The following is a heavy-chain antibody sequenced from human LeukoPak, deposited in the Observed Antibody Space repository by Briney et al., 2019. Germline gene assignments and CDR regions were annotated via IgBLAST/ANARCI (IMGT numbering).Heavy chain of an antibody. CDR2: IYYSGST. J-gene: IGHJ3*02. V-gene: IGHV4-59*01. Sequence: SETLSLTCTVSGGSISSYYWSWIRQPPGKGLEWIGYIYYSGSTNYNPSLKSRVTISVDTSKNQFSLKLSSETAADTAVYYCARGGPDAFDIWGQGTMVTVSS. CDR3: ARGGPDAFDI. CDR1: GGSISSYY.